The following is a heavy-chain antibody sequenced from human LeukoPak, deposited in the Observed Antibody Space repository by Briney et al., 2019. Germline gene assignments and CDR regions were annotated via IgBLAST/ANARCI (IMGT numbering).Heavy chain of an antibody. CDR1: RFTFSSYA. J-gene: IGHJ2*01. V-gene: IGHV3-23*01. CDR3: ARDPLSERGYSYGYNWYFDL. D-gene: IGHD5-18*01. CDR2: ISGSGGST. Sequence: GGSLRLSCAASRFTFSSYAMSWVRQAPGKGLEWVSGISGSGGSTDYADSVKGRFTISRDNAKNSLYLQMNSLRAEDTAVYYCARDPLSERGYSYGYNWYFDLWGRGTLVTVSS.